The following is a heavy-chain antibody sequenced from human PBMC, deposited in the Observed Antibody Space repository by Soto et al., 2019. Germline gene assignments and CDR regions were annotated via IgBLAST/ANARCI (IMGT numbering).Heavy chain of an antibody. V-gene: IGHV4-59*08. D-gene: IGHD6-19*01. J-gene: IGHJ6*02. Sequence: PSETLSLTCTVSGCSIISYYWSWIRQPPGKGLEWIGYIYYSGSTNCNPSLKSRVTISVDTSKNQFSLKLTSVTAADTAVYYCAGAVAVPYYYGMDVWGQGTTVTVSS. CDR1: GCSIISYY. CDR2: IYYSGST. CDR3: AGAVAVPYYYGMDV.